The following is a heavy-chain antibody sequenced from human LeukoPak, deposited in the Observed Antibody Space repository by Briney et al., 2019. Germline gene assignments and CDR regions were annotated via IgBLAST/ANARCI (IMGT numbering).Heavy chain of an antibody. J-gene: IGHJ4*02. CDR2: IYYSGST. D-gene: IGHD5-18*01. V-gene: IGHV4-31*03. CDR3: ARDPRLVDTAMV. CDR1: GGSISSGGYY. Sequence: SETLSLTCTVSGGSISSGGYYWSWIRQHPGKGLEWIGYIYYSGSTYYNPSLKSRVTISVDTSKNQFSLKLSSVTAADTAVYYCARDPRLVDTAMVWGQGTLVTVSS.